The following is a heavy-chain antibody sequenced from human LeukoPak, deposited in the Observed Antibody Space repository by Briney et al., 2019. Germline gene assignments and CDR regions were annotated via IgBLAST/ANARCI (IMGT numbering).Heavy chain of an antibody. J-gene: IGHJ3*02. CDR2: ISYDGSNK. CDR3: ARGGDYDFWSGYYRRDAFDI. Sequence: GGSLRLSCAASGFTFSSYWMSWVRQAPGKGLEWVAVISYDGSNKYYADSVKGRFTISRDNSKNTLYLQMNSLRAEDTAVYYCARGGDYDFWSGYYRRDAFDIWGQGTTVTVSS. V-gene: IGHV3-30*03. D-gene: IGHD3-3*01. CDR1: GFTFSSYW.